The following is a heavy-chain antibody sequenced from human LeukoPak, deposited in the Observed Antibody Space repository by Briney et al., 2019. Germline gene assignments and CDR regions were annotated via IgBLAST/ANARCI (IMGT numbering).Heavy chain of an antibody. CDR3: ARAMT. V-gene: IGHV3-7*01. Sequence: GGSLRLSCAASGFTFSGYWMSWVRQAPGKGLEWVANIKPDGSDKAYVDSVKGRFTISRDSKNSLYLQMSSLRAEDTAVYYCARAMTWGQGTLVSVSS. CDR1: GFTFSGYW. CDR2: IKPDGSDK. J-gene: IGHJ5*02.